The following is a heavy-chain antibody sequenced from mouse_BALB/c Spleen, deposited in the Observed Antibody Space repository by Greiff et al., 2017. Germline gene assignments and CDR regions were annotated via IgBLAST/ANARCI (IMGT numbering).Heavy chain of an antibody. CDR3: ANLRAMDY. CDR1: GYTFTNYW. D-gene: IGHD5-1*01. CDR2: IYPGGGYT. Sequence: QVHVKQSGAELVRPGTSVKISCKASGYTFTNYWLGWVKQRPGHGLEWIGDIYPGGGYTNYNEKFKGKATLTADTSSSTAYMQLSSLTSEDSAVYFCANLRAMDYWGQGTSVTVSS. V-gene: IGHV1-63*02. J-gene: IGHJ4*01.